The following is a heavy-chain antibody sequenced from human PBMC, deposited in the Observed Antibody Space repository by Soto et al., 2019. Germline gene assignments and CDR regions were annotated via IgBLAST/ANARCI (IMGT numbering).Heavy chain of an antibody. V-gene: IGHV4-59*01. D-gene: IGHD6-19*01. CDR3: ASRRYSSDWCRIDH. CDR1: DGSISSFY. Sequence: QVQLQESGPGLVKPSETLSLTCTVSDGSISSFYWSWIRQPPGKGLEWIGHIYYTGSTKYNPSLRSRLTRSIVTSKNPFSLKLSSVTAADTAVYYCASRRYSSDWCRIDHWGQGTLVTVSS. J-gene: IGHJ4*02. CDR2: IYYTGST.